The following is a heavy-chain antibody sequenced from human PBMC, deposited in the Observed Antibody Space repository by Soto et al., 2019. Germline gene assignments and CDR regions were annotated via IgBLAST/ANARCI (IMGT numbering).Heavy chain of an antibody. CDR3: ARDQCGDCYLDY. D-gene: IGHD2-21*02. Sequence: GGSLRLSCAASGFTFSSYAMHWVRQAPGKGLEWVAVISYDGSNKYYADSVKGRFTISRDNSKNTLYLQMNSLRAEDTAVYYCARDQCGDCYLDYWGQGTLVTVSS. J-gene: IGHJ4*02. CDR1: GFTFSSYA. V-gene: IGHV3-30-3*01. CDR2: ISYDGSNK.